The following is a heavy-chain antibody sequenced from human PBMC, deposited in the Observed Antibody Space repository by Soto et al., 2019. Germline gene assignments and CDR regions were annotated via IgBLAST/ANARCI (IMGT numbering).Heavy chain of an antibody. D-gene: IGHD2-2*01. CDR2: IHHSGTT. J-gene: IGHJ5*02. Sequence: PWETLSLTCAVSGGSISSSNWWHWVRQPPGKGLEWIGEIHHSGTTNYNPSLKSRVAISVDKSKNQFSLKLNSVTAADTAVYYCARVRQYCSGTSCYLDPWGQGTLVTVSS. CDR1: GGSISSSNW. CDR3: ARVRQYCSGTSCYLDP. V-gene: IGHV4-4*02.